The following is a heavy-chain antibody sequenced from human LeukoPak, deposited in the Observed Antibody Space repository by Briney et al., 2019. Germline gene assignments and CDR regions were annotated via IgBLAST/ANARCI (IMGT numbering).Heavy chain of an antibody. CDR1: GGSISSGGYY. CDR2: IYYSGST. Sequence: PSQTLSLTCTVSGGSISSGGYYWSWIRQHPGKGLEWIGYIYYSGSTYYNPSLKSRVTISVDTSKNQFSLKLSSVTAADTAVYYCARGGHSYGYYYYYYMDVWGKGTTVTVSS. J-gene: IGHJ6*03. V-gene: IGHV4-31*03. CDR3: ARGGHSYGYYYYYYMDV. D-gene: IGHD5-18*01.